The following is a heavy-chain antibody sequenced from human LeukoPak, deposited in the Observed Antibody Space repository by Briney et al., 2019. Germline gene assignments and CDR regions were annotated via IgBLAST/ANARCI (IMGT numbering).Heavy chain of an antibody. D-gene: IGHD2-21*01. Sequence: GGSLRLSCAASGFTFSSYAMHWVRQAPGKGLEWVAVISYDGRNNYYADSVKGRFTISRDNSKNTLYLQMNSLRAEDTAVYYCARSPHSYDYFDYWGQGTLVTVSS. V-gene: IGHV3-30*04. J-gene: IGHJ4*02. CDR2: ISYDGRNN. CDR1: GFTFSSYA. CDR3: ARSPHSYDYFDY.